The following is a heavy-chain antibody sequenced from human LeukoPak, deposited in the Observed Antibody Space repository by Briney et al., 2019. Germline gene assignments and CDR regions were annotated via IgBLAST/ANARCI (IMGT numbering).Heavy chain of an antibody. CDR3: ARDYLDWYFDL. CDR1: GFTFSSYG. V-gene: IGHV3-33*01. J-gene: IGHJ2*01. Sequence: PGGSLRLSCAASGFTFSSYGMHWVRQAPGKGLEWVAVIWYDGSNKYYVDSVKGRFTISRDNSKNTLYLQMNSLRAEDTAVYYCARDYLDWYFDLWGRGTLVTVSS. CDR2: IWYDGSNK.